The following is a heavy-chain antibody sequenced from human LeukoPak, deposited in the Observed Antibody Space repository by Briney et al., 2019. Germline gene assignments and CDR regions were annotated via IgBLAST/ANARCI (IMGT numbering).Heavy chain of an antibody. Sequence: SETLSLTSTVSGGSISSYYWSWIRQPPGKGLEWIGYIYYSGSTNYNPSLKSRVTISVDTSKNQFSLKLSSVTAADTAVYYCARDHHPPKYCSSTSCYKDNWFDPWGQGTLVTVSS. D-gene: IGHD2-2*02. V-gene: IGHV4-59*01. CDR3: ARDHHPPKYCSSTSCYKDNWFDP. CDR1: GGSISSYY. CDR2: IYYSGST. J-gene: IGHJ5*02.